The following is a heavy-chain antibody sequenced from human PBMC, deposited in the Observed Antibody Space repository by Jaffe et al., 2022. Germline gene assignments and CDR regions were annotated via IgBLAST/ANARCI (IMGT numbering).Heavy chain of an antibody. Sequence: QVQLQESGPGLVKPSETLSLTCAVSGYSISSGYYWGWIRQPPGKGLEWIGSIYHSGSTYYNPSLKSRVTISVDTSKNQFSLKLSSVTAADTAVYYCAGRLPSPYYYDSSGYYTQADYWGQGTLVTVSS. J-gene: IGHJ4*02. CDR1: GYSISSGYY. CDR2: IYHSGST. D-gene: IGHD3-22*01. V-gene: IGHV4-38-2*01. CDR3: AGRLPSPYYYDSSGYYTQADY.